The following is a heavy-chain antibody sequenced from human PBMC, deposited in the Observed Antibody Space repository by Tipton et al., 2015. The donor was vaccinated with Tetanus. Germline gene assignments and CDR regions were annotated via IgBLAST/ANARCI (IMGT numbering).Heavy chain of an antibody. CDR1: GGSSSSFY. J-gene: IGHJ4*02. D-gene: IGHD6-19*01. CDR2: INHRGGT. V-gene: IGHV4-34*01. CDR3: ARPIKQWLVPVDS. Sequence: LRLSCAVYGGSSSSFYWSWIRQPPGGGLEWIGEINHRGGTAYSPSLKSRATISVDESKNQFSLNLTSVTAADTAVYYCARPIKQWLVPVDSWGQGPLVTVSS.